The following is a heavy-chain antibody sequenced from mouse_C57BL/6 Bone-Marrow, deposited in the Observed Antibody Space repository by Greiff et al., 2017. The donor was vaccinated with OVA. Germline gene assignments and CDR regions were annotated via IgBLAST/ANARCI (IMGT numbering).Heavy chain of an antibody. D-gene: IGHD1-1*01. CDR2: IWSGGST. CDR1: GFSLTSYG. J-gene: IGHJ3*01. Sequence: VQVVESGPGLVQPSQSLSITCTVSGFSLTSYGVHWVRQSPGKGLEWLGVIWSGGSTDYNAAFISRLSISKDNSKSQVFFKMNSLQADDTAIYYCARGDSVVARDLAYWGQGTLVTVSA. V-gene: IGHV2-2*01. CDR3: ARGDSVVARDLAY.